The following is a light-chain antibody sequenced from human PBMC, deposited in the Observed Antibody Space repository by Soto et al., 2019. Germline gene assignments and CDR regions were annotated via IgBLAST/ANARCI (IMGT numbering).Light chain of an antibody. CDR3: QSYDSSVSEVL. V-gene: IGLV1-40*01. Sequence: QAVVTQPPSVSGAPGQRVTISCTGSSSNIGAGYDVHWYQQLPGTAPKLLIYGNINRPSGVPDRFSGSKSGTSASLAITGLQAEDEADYYCQSYDSSVSEVLFGGGTKLTVL. J-gene: IGLJ2*01. CDR2: GNI. CDR1: SSNIGAGYD.